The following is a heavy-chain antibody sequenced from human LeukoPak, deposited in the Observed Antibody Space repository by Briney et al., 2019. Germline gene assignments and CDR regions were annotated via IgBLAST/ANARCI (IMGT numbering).Heavy chain of an antibody. V-gene: IGHV3-48*03. Sequence: GGSLRPSCAASGFTFSSYEMNWVRQAPGKGLEWVSYISSSGSTIYYADSVKGRFTISRDNAKNSLYLQMNSLRVEDTAVYYCARCEGFYDYFSGNPTYYFYMDVWGKGTTVTVSS. D-gene: IGHD3-16*01. CDR1: GFTFSSYE. CDR3: ARCEGFYDYFSGNPTYYFYMDV. CDR2: ISSSGSTI. J-gene: IGHJ6*03.